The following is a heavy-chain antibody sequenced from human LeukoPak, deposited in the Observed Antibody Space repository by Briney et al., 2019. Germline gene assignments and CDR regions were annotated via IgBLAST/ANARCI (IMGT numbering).Heavy chain of an antibody. CDR1: GFTFSSYW. V-gene: IGHV3-7*01. CDR3: ARDRTDGYNPYYYYMDV. Sequence: GGSLRLSCAASGFTFSSYWMSWVRQAPGKGLEWVANIKQDGSEKYYVDSVKGRFTISRDNAKNTLYLQMNSLTAEDTAVYYCARDRTDGYNPYYYYMDVWGKGTTVTISS. D-gene: IGHD5-24*01. J-gene: IGHJ6*03. CDR2: IKQDGSEK.